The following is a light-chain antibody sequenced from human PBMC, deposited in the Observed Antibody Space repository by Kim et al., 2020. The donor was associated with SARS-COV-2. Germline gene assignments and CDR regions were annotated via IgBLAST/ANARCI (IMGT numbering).Light chain of an antibody. CDR3: QSYDSSNHGAWV. Sequence: NFMLTQPHSVSESTGKTVTISCTRSSGSIASNYVQWYQQRPGSAPTTVIYEDNQRPSGVPDRFSGSIDSSSNSASLTISGLKTEDEADYYCQSYDSSNHGAWVFGGGTKLTVL. CDR1: SGSIASNY. CDR2: EDN. V-gene: IGLV6-57*04. J-gene: IGLJ3*02.